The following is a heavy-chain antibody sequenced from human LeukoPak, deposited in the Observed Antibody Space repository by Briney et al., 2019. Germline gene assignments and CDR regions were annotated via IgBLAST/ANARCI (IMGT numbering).Heavy chain of an antibody. V-gene: IGHV1-18*01. J-gene: IGHJ4*02. CDR2: ISAYNGNT. Sequence: ASVKVSCKASGYTFTSYGISWVRQAPGQGLEWMGWISAYNGNTNYAQKLQGRVTMTTDTSTSTAYMALRSLRSDDTAVYYCARSRQNYDFWSGYFTIFDYWGQGTLVTVSS. CDR1: GYTFTSYG. D-gene: IGHD3-3*01. CDR3: ARSRQNYDFWSGYFTIFDY.